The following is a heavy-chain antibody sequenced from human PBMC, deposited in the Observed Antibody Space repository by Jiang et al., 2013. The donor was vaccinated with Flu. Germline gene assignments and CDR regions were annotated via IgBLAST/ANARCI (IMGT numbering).Heavy chain of an antibody. CDR2: IDWDDDR. V-gene: IGHV2-70*11. Sequence: KPTQTLTLTCTFSGFSLSRSGMSLSWLRQPPGKALEWLARIDWDDDRYYSSSLETRLTISKDTSKNQLVLTMTNMDTVDTATYYCARIPPGHDGFDIWAPGQWSSSLQ. J-gene: IGHJ3*02. D-gene: IGHD5-12*01. CDR1: GFSLSRSGMS. CDR3: ARIPPGHDGFDI.